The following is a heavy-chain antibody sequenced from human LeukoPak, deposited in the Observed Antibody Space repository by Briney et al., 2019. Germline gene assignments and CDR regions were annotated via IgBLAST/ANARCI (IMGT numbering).Heavy chain of an antibody. V-gene: IGHV1-69*01. CDR1: GGTFSSYA. J-gene: IGHJ4*02. Sequence: SVKVSCKASGGTFSSYAISWVRQAPGQGLEWLGGIIPIFGTANYAQKFQGRVTITADESTSTAYMELSSLRSEDTAVYYCASRGDCSSTSCYRYGSGSYDYWGQGTLVTVSS. CDR2: IIPIFGTA. CDR3: ASRGDCSSTSCYRYGSGSYDY. D-gene: IGHD2-2*01.